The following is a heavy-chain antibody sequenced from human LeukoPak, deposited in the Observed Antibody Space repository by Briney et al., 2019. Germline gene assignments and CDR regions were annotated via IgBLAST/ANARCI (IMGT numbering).Heavy chain of an antibody. CDR1: GGSISSYY. D-gene: IGHD3-10*01. CDR3: ARGVGYGSGRHFDY. CDR2: IYYSGST. Sequence: KPSETLSLTCTVSGGSISSYYWSWIRQPPGKGLEWIGYIYYSGSTNYNPSLKSRVTISVDTSKNQFSLKLSSVTAADTAVYYCARGVGYGSGRHFDYWGQGTLVTVSS. V-gene: IGHV4-59*01. J-gene: IGHJ4*02.